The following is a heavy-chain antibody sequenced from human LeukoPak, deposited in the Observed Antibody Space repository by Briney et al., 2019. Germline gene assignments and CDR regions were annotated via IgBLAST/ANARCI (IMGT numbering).Heavy chain of an antibody. Sequence: GGSLRLSCAASGFTFSSYSMNWVRQAPGKGLEWVSYISSSSSTIYYADSVKGRFTISRDNAKNSLYLQMNSLRAEDTAVYYCAITLRAAAAGAPFDYWGQGNLVTVSS. D-gene: IGHD6-13*01. J-gene: IGHJ4*02. CDR1: GFTFSSYS. V-gene: IGHV3-48*04. CDR2: ISSSSSTI. CDR3: AITLRAAAAGAPFDY.